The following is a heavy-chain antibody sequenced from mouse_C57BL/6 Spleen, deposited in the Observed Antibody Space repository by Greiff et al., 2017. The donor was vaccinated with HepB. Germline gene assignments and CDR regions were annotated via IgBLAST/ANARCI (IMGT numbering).Heavy chain of an antibody. D-gene: IGHD3-3*01. CDR3: AREGLGAFDY. CDR2: INYDGSST. V-gene: IGHV5-16*01. Sequence: EVKLVESEGGLVQPGSSMKLSCTASGFTFSDYYMAWVRQVPEKGLEWVANINYDGSSTYYLDSLKSRFIISRDNAKNILYLQMSSLKSEDTATYYCAREGLGAFDYWGQGTTLTVSS. CDR1: GFTFSDYY. J-gene: IGHJ2*01.